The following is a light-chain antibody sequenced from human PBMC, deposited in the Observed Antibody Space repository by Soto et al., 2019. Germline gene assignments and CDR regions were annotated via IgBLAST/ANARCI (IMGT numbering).Light chain of an antibody. Sequence: EIVMTQSPATLSLSPGERATLSCRASQSVSSDLAWYQQKPGQGPRLLIFGASTRAAGIPARFSGSGSGTEFTLTISSLQSEDSAVYYCQHYNNWLGTFGQGTKVDIK. V-gene: IGKV3-15*01. CDR3: QHYNNWLGT. CDR1: QSVSSD. CDR2: GAS. J-gene: IGKJ1*01.